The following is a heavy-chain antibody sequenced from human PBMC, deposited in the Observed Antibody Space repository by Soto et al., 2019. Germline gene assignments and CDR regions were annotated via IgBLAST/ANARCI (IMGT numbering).Heavy chain of an antibody. D-gene: IGHD6-19*01. CDR2: ISSDGGTK. Sequence: GGSLRLSCLASGFTFNNYGIHWVRQAPGKGLEWVGVISSDGGTKYYADSVKGRFTISRDNSKXXXXLQMDSLRPEDTAVYYCAKEIAVAGDLDYWGHGTLVTVSS. CDR3: AKEIAVAGDLDY. CDR1: GFTFNNYG. J-gene: IGHJ4*01. V-gene: IGHV3-30*18.